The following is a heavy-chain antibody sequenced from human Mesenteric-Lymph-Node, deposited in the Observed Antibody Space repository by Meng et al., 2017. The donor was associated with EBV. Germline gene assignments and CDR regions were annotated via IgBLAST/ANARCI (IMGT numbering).Heavy chain of an antibody. V-gene: IGHV1-69-2*01. J-gene: IGHJ4*02. D-gene: IGHD6-6*01. CDR1: GFSFTDYY. CDR3: ATGTTARLRYFDH. CDR2: VDPEDGET. Sequence: ELQLLQSGAEVKKPGATVKISCKVSGFSFTDYYIHWVQQAPGKGLEWMGLVDPEDGETIYAEKFKGRVTITADTSTETAYMELSSLRSEDTAVYFCATGTTARLRYFDHWGQGTLVTVSS.